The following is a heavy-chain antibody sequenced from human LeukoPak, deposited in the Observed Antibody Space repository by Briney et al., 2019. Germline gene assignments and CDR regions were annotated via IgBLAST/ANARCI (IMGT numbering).Heavy chain of an antibody. CDR2: ISGSGGST. CDR3: AKFGRPAAVVRGWFDP. V-gene: IGHV3-23*01. D-gene: IGHD6-13*01. CDR1: GFTFSSYA. Sequence: GGSLRLSCAASGFTFSSYAMSWVRQAPGKGLEWVSAISGSGGSTYYADSVKGRFTISRDNSKNTLYLQMNSLRAEDTAVYYCAKFGRPAAVVRGWFDPWGQGTLVTVSS. J-gene: IGHJ5*02.